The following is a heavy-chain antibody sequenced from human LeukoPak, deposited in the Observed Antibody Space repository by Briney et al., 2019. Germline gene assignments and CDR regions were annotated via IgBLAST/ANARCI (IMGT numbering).Heavy chain of an antibody. J-gene: IGHJ5*02. Sequence: SETLSLTCTVSGGSTSSYYWSWIRQPAGKGLEWIGRIYTSGSTNYNPSLKSRVTMSVDTSKNQFSLKLSSVTAADTAVYYCARGKGVWGSYRRNWFDPWGQEPWSPSPQ. CDR3: ARGKGVWGSYRRNWFDP. CDR1: GGSTSSYY. V-gene: IGHV4-4*07. CDR2: IYTSGST. D-gene: IGHD3-16*02.